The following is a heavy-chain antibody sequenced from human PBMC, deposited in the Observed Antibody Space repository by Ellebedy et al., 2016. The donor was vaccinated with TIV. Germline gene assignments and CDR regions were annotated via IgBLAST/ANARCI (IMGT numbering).Heavy chain of an antibody. CDR3: AVLTTQPPKATY. D-gene: IGHD4-17*01. CDR1: GGSFSGYY. V-gene: IGHV4-34*01. CDR2: IYHGGSI. Sequence: SQTLSLTCGVYGGSFSGYYWRWIRQPPGKGLEWIGEIYHGGSISYNPSLKSRVAISADTSKNQFSLTLSSVTAADTALYYCAVLTTQPPKATYWGQGTLVTVSS. J-gene: IGHJ4*02.